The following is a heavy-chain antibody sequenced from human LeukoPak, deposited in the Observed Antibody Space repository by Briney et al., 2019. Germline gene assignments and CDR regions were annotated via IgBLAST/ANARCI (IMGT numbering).Heavy chain of an antibody. CDR3: AKELYSGTYLGIIDY. Sequence: GGSLRLSCAASGFTFSRYGMYWVRQAPGKGLEGVAFIQFGGSNKYHADSVKGRFTISRDNSKNTLYLEMNSLRAEDTAVYYCAKELYSGTYLGIIDYWGQGTLVTVSS. D-gene: IGHD1-26*01. CDR1: GFTFSRYG. V-gene: IGHV3-30*02. J-gene: IGHJ4*02. CDR2: IQFGGSNK.